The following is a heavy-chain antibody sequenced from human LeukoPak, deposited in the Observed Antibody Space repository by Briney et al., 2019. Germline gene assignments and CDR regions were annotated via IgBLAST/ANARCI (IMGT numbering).Heavy chain of an antibody. CDR3: ARERRVTVVTLDAFDI. J-gene: IGHJ3*02. Sequence: HPGGPLRLSCAASGFTFDDYAMQWVRQAPGKGLEWVSLISWDGGSTYYADSVKGRFTISRDNAKNSLYLQMNSLRAEDTAVYYCARERRVTVVTLDAFDIWGQGTMVTVSS. CDR1: GFTFDDYA. V-gene: IGHV3-43D*03. CDR2: ISWDGGST. D-gene: IGHD4-23*01.